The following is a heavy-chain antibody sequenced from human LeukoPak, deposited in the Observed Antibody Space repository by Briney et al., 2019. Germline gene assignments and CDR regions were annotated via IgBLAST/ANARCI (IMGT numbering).Heavy chain of an antibody. CDR2: IKQDGSEK. D-gene: IGHD4-17*01. J-gene: IGHJ4*02. CDR1: GFTFSSYW. CDR3: ASHYGDYSFFDY. Sequence: GGSLRHSCAASGFTFSSYWMSWVRQAPGKGLEWVANIKQDGSEKYYVDSVKGRFTISRDNAKNSLYLQMNSLRAEDTAVYYCASHYGDYSFFDYWGQGTLVTVSS. V-gene: IGHV3-7*02.